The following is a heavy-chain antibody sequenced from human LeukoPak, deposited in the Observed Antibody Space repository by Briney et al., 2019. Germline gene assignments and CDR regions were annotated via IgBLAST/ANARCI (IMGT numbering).Heavy chain of an antibody. CDR1: GFTFSSYW. CDR2: INSDGSST. CDR3: ARDQPLLYPFDY. D-gene: IGHD2-2*02. Sequence: PGGSLRLSCAASGFTFSSYWMHWVRQAPGKGLVWVSRINSDGSSTSYADSVKGRFTISRDNAKNTLYPQMNSLRAEDTAVYYCARDQPLLYPFDYWGQGTLVTVSS. J-gene: IGHJ4*02. V-gene: IGHV3-74*01.